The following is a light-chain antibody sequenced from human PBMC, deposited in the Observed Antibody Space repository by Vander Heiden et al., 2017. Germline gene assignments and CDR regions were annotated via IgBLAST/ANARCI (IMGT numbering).Light chain of an antibody. CDR1: SSNIGSTY. J-gene: IGLJ2*01. V-gene: IGLV1-51*01. CDR2: DNN. Sequence: QSVLTQPPSVSAAPGQKVTISCYGSSSNIGSTYLSWCQQLPGTAPKLLIYDNNKRPSGIPDRFSCSNSVTSATLVITGVQTGDEADYYCGTWDTSLSVVVFGGGTKLTVL. CDR3: GTWDTSLSVVV.